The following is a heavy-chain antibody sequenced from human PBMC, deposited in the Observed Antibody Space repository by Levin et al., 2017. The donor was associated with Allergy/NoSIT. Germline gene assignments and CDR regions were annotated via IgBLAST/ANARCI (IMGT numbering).Heavy chain of an antibody. CDR3: ARLPSAIPDPFDY. J-gene: IGHJ4*02. CDR1: GYSFAKYW. Sequence: KVSCKASGYSFAKYWIGWVRQMPGKGLEWMGIIYPADSDTRYSPSFQGQVTISAEKSINTAYLQWSSLKASDTAIYYCARLPSAIPDPFDYWGQGTLVTVSS. D-gene: IGHD2-2*02. CDR2: IYPADSDT. V-gene: IGHV5-51*01.